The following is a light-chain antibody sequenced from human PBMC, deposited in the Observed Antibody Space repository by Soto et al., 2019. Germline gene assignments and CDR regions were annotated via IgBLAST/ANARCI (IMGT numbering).Light chain of an antibody. J-gene: IGLJ2*01. CDR1: SSDVGSYNL. CDR2: EGS. V-gene: IGLV2-23*01. CDR3: CSYAGGSTSV. Sequence: QSALTQPASVSGSPGQSITISCTGTSSDVGSYNLVSWFQQHPGKAPKLMIYEGSKRPSGVSNRFSGSKSGNTASLTISGLQAEDEADFFCCSYAGGSTSVLGGGTKVTVL.